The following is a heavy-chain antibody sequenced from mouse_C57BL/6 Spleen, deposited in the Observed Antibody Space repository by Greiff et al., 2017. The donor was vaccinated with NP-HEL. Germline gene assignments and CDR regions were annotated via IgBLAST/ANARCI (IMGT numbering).Heavy chain of an antibody. CDR1: GYTFTSYW. Sequence: QVQLQQPGAELVKPGASVKMSCKASGYTFTSYWITWVKQRPGQGLEWIGDIYPGSGSTNYNEKFKSKATRTVDTSSSTAYRQLSSLTSEDSAVYYCARGGDYYAMDYWGQGTSVTVSS. V-gene: IGHV1-55*01. J-gene: IGHJ4*01. CDR3: ARGGDYYAMDY. CDR2: IYPGSGST.